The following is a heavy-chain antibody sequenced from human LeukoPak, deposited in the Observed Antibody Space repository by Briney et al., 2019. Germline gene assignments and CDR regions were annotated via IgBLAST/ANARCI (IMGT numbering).Heavy chain of an antibody. D-gene: IGHD3-9*01. J-gene: IGHJ5*02. Sequence: SETLSLTCTVSGGSVSSGSHFWNWIRQPPGKGLEWIGYIFYSGSTNYNPSLKSRVTLSVDTSKNQFSLKLTSVTAADTAIYYCAKEYYDVLTGDGGWFDHWGQGTLVTVSS. CDR2: IFYSGST. CDR1: GGSVSSGSHF. V-gene: IGHV4-61*01. CDR3: AKEYYDVLTGDGGWFDH.